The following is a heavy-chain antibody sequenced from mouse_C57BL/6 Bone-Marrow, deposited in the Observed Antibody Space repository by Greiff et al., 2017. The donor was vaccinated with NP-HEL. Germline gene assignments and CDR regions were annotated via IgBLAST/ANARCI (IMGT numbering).Heavy chain of an antibody. Sequence: EVQLQESGPELVKPGASVKISCKASGYSFTGYYMNWVKQSPEKSLEWIGEINPSTGGTTYNQKFKAKATLTVDKSSSTAYMQLKRLTSEDSAVYYCARDGNYFYYFDYWGQGTTLTVSS. J-gene: IGHJ2*01. V-gene: IGHV1-42*01. CDR3: ARDGNYFYYFDY. CDR1: GYSFTGYY. D-gene: IGHD2-1*01. CDR2: INPSTGGT.